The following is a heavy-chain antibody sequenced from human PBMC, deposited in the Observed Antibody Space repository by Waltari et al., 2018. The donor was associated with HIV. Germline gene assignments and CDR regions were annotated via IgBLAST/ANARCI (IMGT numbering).Heavy chain of an antibody. CDR1: GFTFSSYS. J-gene: IGHJ4*01. D-gene: IGHD5-12*01. CDR2: ISYNSINI. V-gene: IGHV3-21*01. Sequence: EVQLVESGGGVVKPGGSMRLSCGASGFTFSSYSMNWVRQAPGKGLGGVTSISYNSINIYCAASLKVRLTISRDNAKNSRYLQMNSLRAEDTAVYYCARYGGYSGPTLDYWGHGTLVTVSS. CDR3: ARYGGYSGPTLDY.